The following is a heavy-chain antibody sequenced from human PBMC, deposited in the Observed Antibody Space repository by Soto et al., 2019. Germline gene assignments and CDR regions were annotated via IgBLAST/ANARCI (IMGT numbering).Heavy chain of an antibody. J-gene: IGHJ4*02. Sequence: GASVKVSCKASGYTFTSYAMHWVRQAPGQRLEWMGWINAGNGNTKYSQKFQGRLTITKDTSNNQVVLTMTNLDPVDTATYYCAHRLTRYNWPYGLFDYWGQGTLVTVSS. CDR2: INAGNGNT. CDR3: AHRLTRYNWPYGLFDY. CDR1: GYTFTSYA. V-gene: IGHV1-3*01. D-gene: IGHD1-20*01.